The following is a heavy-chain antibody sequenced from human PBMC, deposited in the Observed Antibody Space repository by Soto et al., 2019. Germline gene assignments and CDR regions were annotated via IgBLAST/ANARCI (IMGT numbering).Heavy chain of an antibody. D-gene: IGHD6-13*01. CDR1: GYSFTSYW. Sequence: GESLQISCKGSGYSFTSYWIGWVRQMPGKGLEWLGIIYPGDPDTRYSPSFQGQVTISADKSICTAYLQWSSLKASDTAMYYCANLGLTNPGIAAAGDYWGQGTLVTVSS. CDR2: IYPGDPDT. J-gene: IGHJ4*02. V-gene: IGHV5-51*01. CDR3: ANLGLTNPGIAAAGDY.